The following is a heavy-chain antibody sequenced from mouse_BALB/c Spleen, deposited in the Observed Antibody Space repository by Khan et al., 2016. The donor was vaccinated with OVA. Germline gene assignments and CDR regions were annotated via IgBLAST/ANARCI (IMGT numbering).Heavy chain of an antibody. V-gene: IGHV3-2*02. D-gene: IGHD2-4*01. CDR3: ARKDYYNYDPFNY. Sequence: EVQLQESGPGLVKPSQSLSLTCTVTGYSITSEYTWNWIRQFPGNKLECMGFISYSGNTRYNPSLKSRISITRDTSKNQFFLQLNSVTSEDAATEYCARKDYYNYDPFNYWGQGTLVTVSA. CDR1: GYSITSEYT. J-gene: IGHJ3*01. CDR2: ISYSGNT.